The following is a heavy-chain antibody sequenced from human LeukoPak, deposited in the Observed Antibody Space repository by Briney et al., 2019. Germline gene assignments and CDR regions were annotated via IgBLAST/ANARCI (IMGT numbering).Heavy chain of an antibody. Sequence: ASVKVSCKASGYTFTGYYMHWVRQAPGQGLEWMGRINPNSGGTNYAQKFQGRVTMTRDTSINTAYMELSRLRSDDTAVYYCAKPYDNSAWYYFDYWGQGTLVTVSS. CDR3: AKPYDNSAWYYFDY. D-gene: IGHD6-19*01. CDR2: INPNSGGT. CDR1: GYTFTGYY. V-gene: IGHV1-2*06. J-gene: IGHJ4*02.